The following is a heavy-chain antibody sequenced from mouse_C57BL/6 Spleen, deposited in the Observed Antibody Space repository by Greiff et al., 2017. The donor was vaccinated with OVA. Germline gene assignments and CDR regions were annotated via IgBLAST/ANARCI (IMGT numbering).Heavy chain of an antibody. J-gene: IGHJ2*01. CDR2: IDPEDGET. CDR1: GFNIKDYY. CDR3: ARWFITTGDY. V-gene: IGHV14-2*01. D-gene: IGHD1-1*01. Sequence: VQLQQSGAELVKPGASVKLSCTASGFNIKDYYMHWVKQRTEQGLEWIGRIDPEDGETKYATKFQGKATITADTSSNTAYLQLSSLTSDDTAVYYCARWFITTGDYWGQGTTLTVSS.